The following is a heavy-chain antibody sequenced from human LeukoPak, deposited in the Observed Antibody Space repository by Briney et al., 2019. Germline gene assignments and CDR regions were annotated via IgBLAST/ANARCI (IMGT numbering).Heavy chain of an antibody. CDR2: VYYSGST. J-gene: IGHJ4*02. CDR1: GASITSYY. CDR3: ARDQGTLIDY. Sequence: SETLSLTCAVSGASITSYYWSWIRQPPGKGLEWIGHVYYSGSTTYNPSLKSRVTISVDTSKNQFSLKLNSVAAADTAMYYCARDQGTLIDYWGQGTLVIVSS. V-gene: IGHV4-59*01. D-gene: IGHD1-7*01.